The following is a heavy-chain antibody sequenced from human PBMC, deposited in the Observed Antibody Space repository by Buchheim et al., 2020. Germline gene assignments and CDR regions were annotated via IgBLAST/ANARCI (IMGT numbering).Heavy chain of an antibody. CDR2: ISGRGGST. J-gene: IGHJ5*02. V-gene: IGHV3-23*01. CDR1: GFTFSSYA. D-gene: IGHD3-10*01. Sequence: EVQLLESGGGLVQPGGSLRLSCAASGFTFSSYAMSWVRQAPGKGLEWASAISGRGGSTYYADSVTGRFPISRANSKNTLYMEMNSLRAEDTAVYYCAKSVSGSRSNWFDPWGQGTL. CDR3: AKSVSGSRSNWFDP.